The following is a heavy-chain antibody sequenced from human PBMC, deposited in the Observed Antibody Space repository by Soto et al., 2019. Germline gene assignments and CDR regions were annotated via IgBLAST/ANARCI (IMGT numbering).Heavy chain of an antibody. V-gene: IGHV3-33*01. CDR3: AREPLSTGYYYYGMDV. CDR1: GFTFSSYG. J-gene: IGHJ6*02. D-gene: IGHD3-9*01. Sequence: GGSLRLSCAASGFTFSSYGMHWVRQAPGKGLEWVAVIWYDGSNKYYAASVKGRFTISRDNSKNTLYLQMNSLRAEDTVVYYCAREPLSTGYYYYGMDVWGQGTTVTVSS. CDR2: IWYDGSNK.